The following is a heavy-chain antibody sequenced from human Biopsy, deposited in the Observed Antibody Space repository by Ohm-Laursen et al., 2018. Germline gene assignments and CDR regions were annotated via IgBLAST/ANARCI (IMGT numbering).Heavy chain of an antibody. Sequence: GPSVKASCNVSGYTLTELSMHWVRQAPGNGFEWMGGFAPENGKTVYAQNFQARVSMTEDTSSDTAYMELRSLRSEDTAVYYCAADINVWNVNYWGQGTQVTVSS. CDR3: AADINVWNVNY. J-gene: IGHJ4*02. CDR2: FAPENGKT. CDR1: GYTLTELS. D-gene: IGHD1-1*01. V-gene: IGHV1-24*01.